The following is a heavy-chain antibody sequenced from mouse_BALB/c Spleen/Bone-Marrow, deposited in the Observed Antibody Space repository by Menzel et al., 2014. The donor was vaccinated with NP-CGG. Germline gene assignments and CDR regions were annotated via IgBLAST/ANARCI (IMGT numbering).Heavy chain of an antibody. Sequence: VMLVESGGGLVQPGGSLRLSCATSGFTFTDYYMSWVRQPPGKALEWLGFIRNKANGYTTEYSASVKGRFTISRDNSQSILYLQMNTPRAEDSATYYCARDDYYAMDYWGQGTSVTVSS. CDR3: ARDDYYAMDY. CDR1: GFTFTDYY. CDR2: IRNKANGYTT. V-gene: IGHV7-3*02. J-gene: IGHJ4*01.